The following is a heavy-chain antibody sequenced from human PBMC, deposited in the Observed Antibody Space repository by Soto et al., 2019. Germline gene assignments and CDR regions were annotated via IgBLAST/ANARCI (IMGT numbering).Heavy chain of an antibody. CDR2: IYYSGST. CDR1: GGSISSYY. J-gene: IGHJ4*02. D-gene: IGHD3-9*01. CDR3: ARGDDILTGYSPPSFDY. V-gene: IGHV4-59*01. Sequence: SETLSLTCTVSGGSISSYYWSWIRQPPGKGLEWIGYIYYSGSTNYNPSLKSRVTISVDTSKNQFSLKLSSVTAADTAVYYCARGDDILTGYSPPSFDYWGQGALVTVSS.